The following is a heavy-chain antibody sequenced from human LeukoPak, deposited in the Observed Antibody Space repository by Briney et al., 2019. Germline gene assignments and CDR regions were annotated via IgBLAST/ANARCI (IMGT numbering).Heavy chain of an antibody. J-gene: IGHJ5*02. CDR3: ARDLGLRGVTNWFDP. V-gene: IGHV1-46*01. Sequence: ASVKVSCKASEYTFSSYLLHWVRQAPGRGLEWMGMIDPSGGSTDYAQKFQGRVTMTRDTSTSTVYMDLSSLRSEDTAVYYCARDLGLRGVTNWFDPWGQGTLVTVSS. CDR2: IDPSGGST. CDR1: EYTFSSYL. D-gene: IGHD3-10*01.